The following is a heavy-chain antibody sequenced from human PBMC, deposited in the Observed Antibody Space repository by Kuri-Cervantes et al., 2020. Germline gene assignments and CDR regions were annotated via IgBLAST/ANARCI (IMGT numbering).Heavy chain of an antibody. D-gene: IGHD3-16*01. Sequence: GSLRLSCAVSGYSISSGYYWGWIRQPPGKGLEWIGSIYHSGSTYYNPSLKSRVTITVDTSKNQFSLRLNSVTAADTAVYYCGSSYYDESVDDYRAFDSWGQGALVTVSS. CDR1: GYSISSGYY. J-gene: IGHJ4*02. V-gene: IGHV4-38-2*01. CDR3: GSSYYDESVDDYRAFDS. CDR2: IYHSGST.